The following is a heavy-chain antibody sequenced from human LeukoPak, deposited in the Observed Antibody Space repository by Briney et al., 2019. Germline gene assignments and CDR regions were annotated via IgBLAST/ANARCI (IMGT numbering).Heavy chain of an antibody. CDR1: GFTFSSYA. J-gene: IGHJ4*02. CDR3: AKTEDIVVVPAAAFDY. Sequence: GGSLRLSYAASGFTFSSYAMSWVRQAPGKGLEWVSAISGSGGSTYYADSVKGRFTISRDNSKNTLYLQMNSLRAEDTAVYYCAKTEDIVVVPAAAFDYWGQGTLVTVSS. CDR2: ISGSGGST. D-gene: IGHD2-2*01. V-gene: IGHV3-23*01.